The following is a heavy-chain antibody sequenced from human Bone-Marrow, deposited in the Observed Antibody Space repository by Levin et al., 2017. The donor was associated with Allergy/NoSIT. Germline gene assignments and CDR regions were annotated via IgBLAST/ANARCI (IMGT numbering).Heavy chain of an antibody. V-gene: IGHV1-69*04. Sequence: KISCKASGGTFSSYAISWVRQAPGQGLEWMGRIIPILGIANYAQTFQGRVTITADKSTSTAYMELSSLRSEDTAVYYCARSRAGRRGSVVGGWFDPWGQGTLVTVSS. CDR3: ARSRAGRRGSVVGGWFDP. J-gene: IGHJ5*02. CDR1: GGTFSSYA. CDR2: IIPILGIA. D-gene: IGHD6-6*01.